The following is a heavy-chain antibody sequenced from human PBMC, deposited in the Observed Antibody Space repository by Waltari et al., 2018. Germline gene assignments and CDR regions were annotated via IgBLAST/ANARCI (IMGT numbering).Heavy chain of an antibody. CDR2: VHSGGTT. Sequence: QLQLQESGPGLVEPSETLSLTCSVSGGSISGNSYYWGWLRQPPGKGLEWIGSVHSGGTTYYHPSLKSRISISLDTTEHRFSLKLTSVTAADTAVYYCARRSSGAYPDYYYGLDVWGQGATV. J-gene: IGHJ6*02. CDR1: GGSISGNSYY. CDR3: ARRSSGAYPDYYYGLDV. D-gene: IGHD3-22*01. V-gene: IGHV4-39*02.